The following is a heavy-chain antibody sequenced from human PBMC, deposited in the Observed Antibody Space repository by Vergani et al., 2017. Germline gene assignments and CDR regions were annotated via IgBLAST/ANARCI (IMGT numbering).Heavy chain of an antibody. D-gene: IGHD3-10*01. Sequence: QVQLVQSGAEVKKPGASVKVSCEGSGYTFRNYGISWVRQAPGEGLEWLGWISVYNGETKFAQKFQGRVTLTRDTSTDTAYMELRSLRSDDTAVYYCARSLITMVRGDFDPWGQGTLVTVSS. CDR2: ISVYNGET. J-gene: IGHJ5*02. V-gene: IGHV1-18*04. CDR1: GYTFRNYG. CDR3: ARSLITMVRGDFDP.